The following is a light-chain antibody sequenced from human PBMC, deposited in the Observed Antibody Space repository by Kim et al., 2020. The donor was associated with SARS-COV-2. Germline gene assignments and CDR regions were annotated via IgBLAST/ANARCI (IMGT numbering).Light chain of an antibody. CDR2: AAS. J-gene: IGKJ3*01. Sequence: ASVGDRVTITCRARQSIRNDLGWYQQKPGKAPKLLSYAASSLRSGVPSRFSGSGSGTDFTLTISSLQPEDFATYYCLQHYNYPFTFGPGTKVDIK. V-gene: IGKV1-6*01. CDR1: QSIRND. CDR3: LQHYNYPFT.